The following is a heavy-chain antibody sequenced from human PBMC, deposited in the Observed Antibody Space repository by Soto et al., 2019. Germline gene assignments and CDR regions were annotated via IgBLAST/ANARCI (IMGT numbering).Heavy chain of an antibody. CDR3: ARAIRGFSYVVDY. Sequence: EVQLVESGGGLIQPGGSLRLSCAASGFTFSSHSINWVRQAPGKGLEWVSYISGSGATKYYADSVKGRFTISRDNARNSLYLQMSSLSDEDTAMYYCARAIRGFSYVVDYWGQGTLDTVSS. V-gene: IGHV3-48*02. J-gene: IGHJ4*02. CDR1: GFTFSSHS. D-gene: IGHD5-18*01. CDR2: ISGSGATK.